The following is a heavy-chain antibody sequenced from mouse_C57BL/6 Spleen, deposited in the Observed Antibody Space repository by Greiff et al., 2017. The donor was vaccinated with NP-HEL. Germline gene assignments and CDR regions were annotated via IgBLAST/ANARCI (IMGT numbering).Heavy chain of an antibody. J-gene: IGHJ3*01. CDR2: IYPGDGDT. CDR3: APYSNYEGFAY. Sequence: LVESGPELVKPGASVKISCKASGYAFSSSWMNWVKQRPGRGLGWIGRIYPGDGDTNYNGKFKGKATLTADKSSSTAYMQLSSLTSVDSAVYFCAPYSNYEGFAYWGQGTLVTVSA. V-gene: IGHV1-82*01. CDR1: GYAFSSSW. D-gene: IGHD2-5*01.